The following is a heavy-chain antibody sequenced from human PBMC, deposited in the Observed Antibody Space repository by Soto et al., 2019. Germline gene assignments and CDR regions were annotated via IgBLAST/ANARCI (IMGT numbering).Heavy chain of an antibody. V-gene: IGHV4-4*07. J-gene: IGHJ6*02. Sequence: SETLSLTCTVPGGSISRYYWSWIRQPAGKGLEWIGRIYTIGSTNYNPSLKSRVTMSVDTSKNQFSLKLSSVTAADTAVYYCARIDYGDYEAYYGMDVWGQGTTVTVSS. D-gene: IGHD4-17*01. CDR2: IYTIGST. CDR3: ARIDYGDYEAYYGMDV. CDR1: GGSISRYY.